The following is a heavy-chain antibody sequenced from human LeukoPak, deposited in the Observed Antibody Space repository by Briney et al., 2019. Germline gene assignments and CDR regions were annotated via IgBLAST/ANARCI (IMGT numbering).Heavy chain of an antibody. CDR1: GFTVSSNY. CDR3: ARVIWRQLAPFDY. J-gene: IGHJ4*02. D-gene: IGHD6-13*01. Sequence: GGSLRLSCAASGFTVSSNYMSWVRQAPGTGLEWVAIIKEDGSETYSMDSVKGRFTISRDNAKNSLYLQMNSLRGDDTAVYYCARVIWRQLAPFDYWGQGALVTVSS. CDR2: IKEDGSET. V-gene: IGHV3-7*03.